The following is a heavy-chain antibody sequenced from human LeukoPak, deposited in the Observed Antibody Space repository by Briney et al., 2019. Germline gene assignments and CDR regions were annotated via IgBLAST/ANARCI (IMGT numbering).Heavy chain of an antibody. CDR2: IYTSGGT. CDR3: ARAGSLGYCSSTTCSEDY. Sequence: PSETLSLTCTVSGGSISSGSYYWSWIRQPAGKGLEWIGRIYTSGGTNYNPSLKSRVTISVDTSKNQFSLKLSSVTAADTAVYYCARAGSLGYCSSTTCSEDYWGQGTLVTVSS. D-gene: IGHD2-2*01. CDR1: GGSISSGSYY. V-gene: IGHV4-61*02. J-gene: IGHJ4*02.